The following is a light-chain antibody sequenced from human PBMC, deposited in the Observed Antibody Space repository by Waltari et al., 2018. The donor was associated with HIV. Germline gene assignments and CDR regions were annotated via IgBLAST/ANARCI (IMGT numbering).Light chain of an antibody. CDR1: SSNFGNIP. V-gene: IGLV1-44*01. CDR3: ATWDDGLSMLL. Sequence: QSILSQPPSASGTPGQSVSISCSGISSNFGNIPVSWYQQALEIAPKLLIFRNSQRPSGVPDRFSASKSGTSASLDISGLQSADEAHYYCATWDDGLSMLLFGGGT. J-gene: IGLJ2*01. CDR2: RNS.